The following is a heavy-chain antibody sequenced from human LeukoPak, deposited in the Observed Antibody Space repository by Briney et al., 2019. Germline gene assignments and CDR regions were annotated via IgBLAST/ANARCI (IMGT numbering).Heavy chain of an antibody. Sequence: ASVKLSCKASGYTFTGYYMHWVRHAPGQGLEWMGWINPNSGGTNYAQKFQGRVTMTRNTSISTAYMELSRLRSDDTAVSYSACVSIVVAPAAWFDPWGQGTLVTVSS. CDR2: INPNSGGT. V-gene: IGHV1-2*02. CDR1: GYTFTGYY. D-gene: IGHD2-2*01. CDR3: ACVSIVVAPAAWFDP. J-gene: IGHJ5*02.